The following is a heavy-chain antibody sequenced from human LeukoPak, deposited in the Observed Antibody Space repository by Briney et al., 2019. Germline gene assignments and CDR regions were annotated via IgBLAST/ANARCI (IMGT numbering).Heavy chain of an antibody. J-gene: IGHJ5*02. CDR3: ARGGCSGGSCYSSWFDP. CDR1: GYTFTGYY. V-gene: IGHV1-2*02. CDR2: INPNSGGT. Sequence: ASVTVSCKASGYTFTGYYMHWVRQAPGQGLEWMGWINPNSGGTNYAQKFQGRVTMTRDTSINTAYMELSRRRSDDTAVYYCARGGCSGGSCYSSWFDPWGQGTLVTVSS. D-gene: IGHD2-15*01.